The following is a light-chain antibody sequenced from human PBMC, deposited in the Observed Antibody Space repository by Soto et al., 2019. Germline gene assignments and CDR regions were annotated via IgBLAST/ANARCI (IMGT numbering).Light chain of an antibody. Sequence: QSVLTQPPSASGTPGQRVTISCSGSSSNIGSNTVSWYQQLPGTAPKLLIYTNNQRPSGVPDRFSGSKSGTSASLAISGLRSEDEADYYCAAWDDSLSAWVFGGGTKVTVL. CDR3: AAWDDSLSAWV. CDR1: SSNIGSNT. CDR2: TNN. V-gene: IGLV1-44*01. J-gene: IGLJ3*02.